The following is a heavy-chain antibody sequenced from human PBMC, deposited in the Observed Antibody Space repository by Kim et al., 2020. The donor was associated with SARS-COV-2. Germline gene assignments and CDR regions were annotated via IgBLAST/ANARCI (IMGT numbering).Heavy chain of an antibody. CDR1: GGSFSGYY. Sequence: SETLSLTCAVYGGSFSGYYWSWIRQPPGKGLEWIGEINHSGSTNYNPSLKSRVTISVDTSKNQFSLKLSSVTAADTAVYYCARAAYYDSSGYYHYYYYGMDVWGQGTTVTVSS. J-gene: IGHJ6*02. D-gene: IGHD3-22*01. CDR3: ARAAYYDSSGYYHYYYYGMDV. CDR2: INHSGST. V-gene: IGHV4-34*01.